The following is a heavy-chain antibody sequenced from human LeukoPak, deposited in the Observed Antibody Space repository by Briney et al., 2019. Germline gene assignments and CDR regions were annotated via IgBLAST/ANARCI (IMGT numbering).Heavy chain of an antibody. CDR3: ARARLDSSGRFDY. D-gene: IGHD3-22*01. V-gene: IGHV4-59*01. CDR2: IYYGGST. J-gene: IGHJ4*02. Sequence: SETLSLTCTVSGGSISSYYWSWIRQPPGKGLEWIGYIYYGGSTDYNPSLKSRVTISKDASKTQFSLRLSSVTAADTAVYYCARARLDSSGRFDYWGQGTLVTVSS. CDR1: GGSISSYY.